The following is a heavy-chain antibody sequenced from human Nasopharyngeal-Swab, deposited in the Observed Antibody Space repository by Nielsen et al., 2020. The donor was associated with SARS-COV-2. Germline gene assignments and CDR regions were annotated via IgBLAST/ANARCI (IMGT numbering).Heavy chain of an antibody. CDR2: ISGSGSGT. D-gene: IGHD4-17*01. CDR1: GFTFDTFG. J-gene: IGHJ4*02. V-gene: IGHV3-23*01. Sequence: GESLKISCAASGFTFDTFGMTWVRQAPGKGLEWVSRISGSGSGTYYADSVKGRFTISRDNSKNTLYLQMNSLRADDTAVYYCAKGGVSVYGDSDYFDFWGQGTLVTVS. CDR3: AKGGVSVYGDSDYFDF.